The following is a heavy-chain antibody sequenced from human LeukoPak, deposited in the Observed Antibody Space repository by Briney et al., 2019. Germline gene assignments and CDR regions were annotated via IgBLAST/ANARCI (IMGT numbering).Heavy chain of an antibody. CDR2: INSDGRST. D-gene: IGHD1-26*01. CDR1: GFTFSSYW. V-gene: IGHV3-74*01. Sequence: PAGSLRLSCAASGFTFSSYWRHWIRQAPGKGLVWVSRINSDGRSTSYADSVKGRFTFSRDNAKNPLYLQMNSLRAEDTAVYYCARGGSYPFDYWGQGTLVTVSS. J-gene: IGHJ4*02. CDR3: ARGGSYPFDY.